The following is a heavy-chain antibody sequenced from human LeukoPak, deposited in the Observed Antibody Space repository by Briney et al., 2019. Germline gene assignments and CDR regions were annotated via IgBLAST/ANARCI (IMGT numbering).Heavy chain of an antibody. J-gene: IGHJ4*02. D-gene: IGHD3-10*01. CDR2: IRYDGSNK. CDR1: GFTFSSYG. CDR3: XXXXAXGSYFPAGVGY. V-gene: IGHV3-30*02. Sequence: GGSLRLSCAASGFTFSSYGMHWVRQAPGKGLDWVAFIRYDGSNKYCADSVKGRFTISRDNSKNTLYLQMNSLRAEDTAVYYXXXXXAXGSYFPAGVGYWGQGTLVTVSS.